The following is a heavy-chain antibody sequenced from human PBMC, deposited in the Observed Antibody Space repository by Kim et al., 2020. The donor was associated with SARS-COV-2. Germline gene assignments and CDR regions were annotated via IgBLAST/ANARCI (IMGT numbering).Heavy chain of an antibody. V-gene: IGHV4-4*02. CDR3: ARDSWYDEYNYYGMDV. J-gene: IGHJ6*02. CDR2: IYHSGST. Sequence: SETLSLTCAVSGGSISSSNWWSWVRQPPGKGLEWIGEIYHSGSTNYNPSLKSRVTISVDKSKNQFSLKLSSVTAADTAVYYCARDSWYDEYNYYGMDVWGQGTTVTVSS. D-gene: IGHD6-13*01. CDR1: GGSISSSNW.